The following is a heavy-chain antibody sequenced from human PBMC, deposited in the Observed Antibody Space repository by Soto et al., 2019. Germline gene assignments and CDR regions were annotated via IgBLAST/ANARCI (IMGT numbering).Heavy chain of an antibody. Sequence: GGSLRLSCAAPGFTFNNYAINWVRQAPGKGLEWVATISGTGGSTYYADSVKGRFTISRDNSKNTLYLQMNSLRVEDTAVYYCAKDRLGGNFDYWGQGTQVTVSS. V-gene: IGHV3-23*01. CDR3: AKDRLGGNFDY. CDR1: GFTFNNYA. J-gene: IGHJ4*02. CDR2: ISGTGGST.